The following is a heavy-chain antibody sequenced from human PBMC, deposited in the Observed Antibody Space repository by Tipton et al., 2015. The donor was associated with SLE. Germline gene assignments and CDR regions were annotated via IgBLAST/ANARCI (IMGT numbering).Heavy chain of an antibody. J-gene: IGHJ4*02. D-gene: IGHD3-10*01. CDR2: INYSGRT. Sequence: TLSLTCIAYGGSIISSDYYWGWVRQPPGKGLEWMGSINYSGRTYYNPSLKSRVTISADTSKNQFSLRLTSVTAADTAVYYCAKYASGTMFEYWGQGTLVTVSS. CDR1: GGSIISSDYY. CDR3: AKYASGTMFEY. V-gene: IGHV4-39*01.